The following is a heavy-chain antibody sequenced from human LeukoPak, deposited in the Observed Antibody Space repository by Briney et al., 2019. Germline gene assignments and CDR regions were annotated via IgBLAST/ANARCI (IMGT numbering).Heavy chain of an antibody. J-gene: IGHJ4*02. CDR3: AKYSSGWYGIDY. V-gene: IGHV3-23*01. CDR2: ISTSGGSK. D-gene: IGHD6-19*01. Sequence: GGSLRLSCVASGFTFSTYAMSWVRQAPGKGLEWVSGISTSGGSKFYADSVKGRFTISGDNSKNTLYLQMNSLSAEDTAVYYCAKYSSGWYGIDYWGQGTLVTVSS. CDR1: GFTFSTYA.